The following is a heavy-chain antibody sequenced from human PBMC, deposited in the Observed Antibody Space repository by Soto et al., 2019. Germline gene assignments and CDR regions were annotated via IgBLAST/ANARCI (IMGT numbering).Heavy chain of an antibody. D-gene: IGHD2-15*01. CDR2: IKTSAGDGST. CDR3: TTGSVEGI. Sequence: EVQLVESAGGLVKPGGSLRLSCVASGFSFNEAWMNWVRQAPGEGLEWVGRIKTSAGDGSTDYAEPVQCRFTISRDDSKTALYLHMNSLGTEDTAIYYCTTGSVEGIWGQGTTVTVSS. V-gene: IGHV3-15*07. CDR1: GFSFNEAW. J-gene: IGHJ6*02.